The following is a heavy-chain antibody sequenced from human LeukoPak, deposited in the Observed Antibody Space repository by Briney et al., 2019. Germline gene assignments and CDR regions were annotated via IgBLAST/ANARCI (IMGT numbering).Heavy chain of an antibody. CDR1: GFTFSRYA. CDR3: AKEKRLWQFDF. D-gene: IGHD2-21*01. V-gene: IGHV3-23*01. J-gene: IGHJ4*02. CDR2: ISSGDVTT. Sequence: GGSLRLSCAASGFTFSRYAMTWVRQPPGKGLEWVSTISSGDVTTYYADSVQGRFTISRDNSKNILYLQMNSLRAEDTAVYFCAKEKRLWQFDFWGQGTLVTVSS.